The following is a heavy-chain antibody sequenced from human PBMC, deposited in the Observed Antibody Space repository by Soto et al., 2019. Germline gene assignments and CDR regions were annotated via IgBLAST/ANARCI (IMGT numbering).Heavy chain of an antibody. V-gene: IGHV4-31*03. D-gene: IGHD3-16*02. CDR3: ARYRFSGTKWSKFDY. J-gene: IGHJ4*02. Sequence: SETLSLTCTVSGVTVSSDAYYWSWIRQPPGKGLEWIGNIYHTGSTYYSPSPKSRVDISLDRSTNQFSLRLSSVTAADTAVYYCARYRFSGTKWSKFDYWGQGTLVTVSS. CDR1: GVTVSSDAYY. CDR2: IYHTGST.